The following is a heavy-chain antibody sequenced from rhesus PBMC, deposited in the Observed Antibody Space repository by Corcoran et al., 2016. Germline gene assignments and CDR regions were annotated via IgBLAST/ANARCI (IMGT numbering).Heavy chain of an antibody. CDR3: TRETSGFPDF. J-gene: IGHJ6*01. D-gene: IGHD6-31*01. CDR2: VRYKPENYMT. CDR1: GFTFSDYY. V-gene: IGHV3-38*01. Sequence: EVQLVESGGGLAQPGGSLSLSCVTSGFTFSDYYMACVCPPPGKGLEWVGRVRYKPENYMTEYAASVKGRFTVSRDDSTNTLFLQMSNLKAEDSAVYYCTRETSGFPDFWGQGVFVTVSS.